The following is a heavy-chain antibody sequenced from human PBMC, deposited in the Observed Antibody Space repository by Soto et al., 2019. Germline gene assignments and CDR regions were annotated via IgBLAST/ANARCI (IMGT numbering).Heavy chain of an antibody. CDR1: GYTFTSYC. V-gene: IGHV1-18*04. J-gene: IGHJ6*02. Sequence: ASVKVSCKASGYTFTSYCISWVLQAPGQGLEWMGWISAYNGNTNYAQKLQGRVTMTTDTSTSTAYMELRSLRSDDTAVYYCARGSSSSWEQDYYYYGMDVWGQGTTVTVSS. CDR2: ISAYNGNT. CDR3: ARGSSSSWEQDYYYYGMDV. D-gene: IGHD6-13*01.